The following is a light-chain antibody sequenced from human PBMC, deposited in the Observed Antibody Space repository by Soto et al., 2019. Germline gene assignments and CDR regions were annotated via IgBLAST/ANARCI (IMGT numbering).Light chain of an antibody. CDR1: QSVSSSF. CDR2: GAS. Sequence: ELVLTQSPGTPSLSPGERATLSCRASQSVSSSFLAWYQQKPGQASRLLIYGASSRPTGLPDRFSGSGSGTDFTLSISRLEPEDVAVYYRQQYGSSRTFGQGTKVDIK. V-gene: IGKV3-20*01. CDR3: QQYGSSRT. J-gene: IGKJ1*01.